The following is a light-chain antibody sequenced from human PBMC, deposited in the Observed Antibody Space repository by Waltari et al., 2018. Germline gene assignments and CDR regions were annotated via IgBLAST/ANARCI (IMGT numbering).Light chain of an antibody. Sequence: EKVMTQSPATLSMSPGERATLSCRASQSVSRDLAWYQQKPGQAPRLLIFETSTRATNIPARFSGGGSGTEFTLTISSLQSEDFAVYYCQQYNSWPLTFGGGTEVEIK. V-gene: IGKV3-15*01. J-gene: IGKJ4*01. CDR1: QSVSRD. CDR2: ETS. CDR3: QQYNSWPLT.